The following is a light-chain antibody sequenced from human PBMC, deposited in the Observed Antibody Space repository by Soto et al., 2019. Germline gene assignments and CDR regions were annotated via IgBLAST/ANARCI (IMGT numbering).Light chain of an antibody. Sequence: VRAPSPANPSVSPVELSQLSVRASQRVSSNLAWYQHKPGQDNRLLIYGAYTRATGIPARFSGSGSGTEFTLTIRSLQSEDFAVYYCQQYNNWPRTVGKGNQVDIK. J-gene: IGKJ1*01. V-gene: IGKV3-15*01. CDR1: QRVSSN. CDR2: GAY. CDR3: QQYNNWPRT.